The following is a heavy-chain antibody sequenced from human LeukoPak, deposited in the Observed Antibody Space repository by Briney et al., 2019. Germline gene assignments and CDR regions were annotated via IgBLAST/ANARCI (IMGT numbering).Heavy chain of an antibody. CDR2: INPNSGGT. CDR3: ARGDLESASVISAFFDY. Sequence: ASVKVSCKASGYTFAGYYMHWVRQAPGQGLEWMGWINPNSGGTNYGQKFQGRVTMTRDTSISTAYMELSRLRSDDTAVYYCARGDLESASVISAFFDYWGQGTLVTVSS. CDR1: GYTFAGYY. V-gene: IGHV1-2*02. D-gene: IGHD2/OR15-2a*01. J-gene: IGHJ4*02.